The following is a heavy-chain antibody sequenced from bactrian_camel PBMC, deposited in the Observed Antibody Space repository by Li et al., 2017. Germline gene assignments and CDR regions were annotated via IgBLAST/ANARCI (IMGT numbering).Heavy chain of an antibody. V-gene: IGHV3S6*01. D-gene: IGHD1*01. Sequence: HVQLVESGGGLVHPGGSLRLSCAASGFTLSDIPMKWGRQPPGKGLEWIGVIGSGEHVIYWLDSVKGRFTISQDNAKNTLYLQMDSLKPDDSAMYYCAADDRRYAGTWCNPRNVYDYTYGGQGTQVTVS. CDR1: GFTLSDIP. J-gene: IGHJ4*01. CDR3: AADDRRYAGTWCNPRNVYDYTY. CDR2: IGSGEHVI.